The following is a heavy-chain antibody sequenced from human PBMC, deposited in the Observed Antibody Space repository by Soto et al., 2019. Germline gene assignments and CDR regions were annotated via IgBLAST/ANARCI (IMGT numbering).Heavy chain of an antibody. Sequence: EVQLVESGGGLVQPGGSLRLSCAASGFTVSNTYMSWVRQAPGKGLEWVSVIFAGGNPYYADSVEGRFTIARDNSKNTLSLQMNSLRAEDTAVYYCTRDLPGYGSSGPDNWGQGTLVTVSS. CDR1: GFTVSNTY. CDR3: TRDLPGYGSSGPDN. CDR2: IFAGGNP. D-gene: IGHD6-13*01. J-gene: IGHJ1*01. V-gene: IGHV3-66*01.